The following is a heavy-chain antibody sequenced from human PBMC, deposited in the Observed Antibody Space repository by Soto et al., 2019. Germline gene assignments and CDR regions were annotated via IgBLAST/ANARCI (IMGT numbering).Heavy chain of an antibody. CDR3: AKDGYSSGWYPTPV. D-gene: IGHD6-19*01. V-gene: IGHV3-23*01. CDR1: GFTFSSYA. Sequence: GGSLRLSFAASGFTFSSYAMTWVRQAPVKGLEWVSAISGSGGSTYYADSVKGRLTISRDNSKNTLYLQMNSLRAEDTAVYYCAKDGYSSGWYPTPVWGQGTTVTVSS. CDR2: ISGSGGST. J-gene: IGHJ6*02.